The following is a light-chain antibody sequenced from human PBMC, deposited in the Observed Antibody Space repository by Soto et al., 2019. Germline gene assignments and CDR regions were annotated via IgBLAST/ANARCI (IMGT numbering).Light chain of an antibody. V-gene: IGKV3-11*01. Sequence: EILMTQSPATLSVSPGARVTLSCRASQSVSSYLAWYQQKPGQPPRLLIYGASTRATGIPARFSGSGSGTDFTLTISSLEPEDFAVYYCQQRSNWPTFGQGTKVDI. CDR2: GAS. CDR3: QQRSNWPT. J-gene: IGKJ1*01. CDR1: QSVSSY.